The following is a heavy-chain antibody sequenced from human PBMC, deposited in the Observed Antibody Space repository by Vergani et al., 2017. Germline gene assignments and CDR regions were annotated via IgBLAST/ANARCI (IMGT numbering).Heavy chain of an antibody. Sequence: QVQLVESGGGVVQPGRSLRLSCAASGFTFNQYGMHWVRQAPGKGLEWVAVTWYDGNNKQYADTVKGRFTISRDNSKSTMYLQMKSLRDEETGVYYCARDLRLLYNRFDPWGQGTLVTVSS. D-gene: IGHD1-14*01. J-gene: IGHJ5*02. CDR2: TWYDGNNK. CDR3: ARDLRLLYNRFDP. CDR1: GFTFNQYG. V-gene: IGHV3-33*01.